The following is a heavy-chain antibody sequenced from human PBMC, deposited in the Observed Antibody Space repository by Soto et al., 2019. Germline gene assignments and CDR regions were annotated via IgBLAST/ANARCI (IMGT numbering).Heavy chain of an antibody. CDR3: ARSRDWHPYHLDC. Sequence: SETLSLTCSVSGGSISSYYWTWIRQPPGKGLEWIGSIYYSGNANYNPSLKSRVTISVDKSKNQFSLKLNSVTAADTAFYYCARSRDWHPYHLDCWGQGTLVTVSS. V-gene: IGHV4-59*01. J-gene: IGHJ4*02. CDR1: GGSISSYY. D-gene: IGHD2-2*01. CDR2: IYYSGNA.